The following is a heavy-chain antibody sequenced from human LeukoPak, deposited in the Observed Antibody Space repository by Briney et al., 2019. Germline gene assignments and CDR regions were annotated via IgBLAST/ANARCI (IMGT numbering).Heavy chain of an antibody. J-gene: IGHJ4*02. CDR2: FDPEDGET. V-gene: IGHV1-24*01. CDR3: ATIHRGYDSSGYIDY. CDR1: GYTLTELS. Sequence: ASVKVSCKVSGYTLTELSMHWVRQAPGKGLEWMGGFDPEDGETIYAQKFQGRVTMTEDTSTDTAYMELSSLRSEDTAVYYCATIHRGYDSSGYIDYWGPGTLVTVSS. D-gene: IGHD3-22*01.